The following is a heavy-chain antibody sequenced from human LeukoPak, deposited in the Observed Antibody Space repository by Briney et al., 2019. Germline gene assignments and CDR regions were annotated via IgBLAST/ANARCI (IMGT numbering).Heavy chain of an antibody. J-gene: IGHJ4*02. CDR3: ARDYVGVAGTFDY. CDR2: INHRGNT. V-gene: IGHV4-34*01. CDR1: GGSVGGYY. Sequence: SETLSLTCAVYGGSVGGYYWSWIRQPPGKGLEWIGEINHRGNTNYNPSLKSRVTISLDTSKNQFSLKLSSVTAADTALYFCARDYVGVAGTFDYWGQGTLVTVSS. D-gene: IGHD6-19*01.